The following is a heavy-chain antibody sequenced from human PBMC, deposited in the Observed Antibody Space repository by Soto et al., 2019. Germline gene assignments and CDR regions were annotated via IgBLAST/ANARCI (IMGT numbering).Heavy chain of an antibody. V-gene: IGHV1-69*01. J-gene: IGHJ3*02. Sequence: QVQLVQSGAEVKKPGSSVKVSCKASGGTFSSYAISWVRQAPGQGLEWMGGIIPIFGTANYAQKFQGRVTITADESTSTAYMELSSLRSEDTAVYYCARDFRNYDSSGYYGDAFDIWGQGTMVTVSS. D-gene: IGHD3-22*01. CDR3: ARDFRNYDSSGYYGDAFDI. CDR1: GGTFSSYA. CDR2: IIPIFGTA.